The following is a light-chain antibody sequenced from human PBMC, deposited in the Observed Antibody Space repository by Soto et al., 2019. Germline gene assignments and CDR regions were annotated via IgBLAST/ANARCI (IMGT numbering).Light chain of an antibody. J-gene: IGKJ5*01. CDR2: AAS. Sequence: AIQMTQAPSSLSASVGDRVTITCRASQGIRNDLGWYQQKPGKAPKLLIYAASSLQSGVPSRFSGSGSGTDGTLTISSLQPEEFATYYCLQDYNYPITCGQGTRLEIK. CDR1: QGIRND. CDR3: LQDYNYPIT. V-gene: IGKV1-6*01.